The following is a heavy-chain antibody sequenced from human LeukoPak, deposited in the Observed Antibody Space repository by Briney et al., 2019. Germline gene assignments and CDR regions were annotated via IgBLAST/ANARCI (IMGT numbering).Heavy chain of an antibody. CDR3: ATYSSGRRGYYFDS. Sequence: GGSLRLSCAASGFTVSSNYMSWVPQAPGKGLEGVAISYSGNTTYCADSVRGRFTISRDKSKNRLHLQMNSLRAEDTAVYYCATYSSGRRGYYFDSWGQGTLVTVSS. J-gene: IGHJ4*02. CDR1: GFTVSSNY. V-gene: IGHV3-66*01. D-gene: IGHD6-19*01. CDR2: SYSGNTT.